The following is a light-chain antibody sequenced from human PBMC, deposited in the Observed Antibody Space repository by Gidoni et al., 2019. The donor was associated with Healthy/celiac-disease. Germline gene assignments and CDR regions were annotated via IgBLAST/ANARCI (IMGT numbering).Light chain of an antibody. J-gene: IGKJ4*01. CDR1: QGIRNY. Sequence: DIQMTQSPSSLSASVGDRVTITCRASQGIRNYLAWYHQKPGKVPKLLIYAASTLQSGVPSRFSCSGSGTDFTLTISSLQPEDVATYYCQKYNSAPLTFGGGTKVEIK. CDR2: AAS. V-gene: IGKV1-27*01. CDR3: QKYNSAPLT.